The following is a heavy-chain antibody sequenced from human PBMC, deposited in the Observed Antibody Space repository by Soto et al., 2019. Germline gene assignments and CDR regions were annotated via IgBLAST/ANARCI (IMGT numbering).Heavy chain of an antibody. Sequence: XTLSIGCVVSGGSVTSYEWSWIRRFPGKGLEWIADTAYTGNTNYNPSLKSRATISIDTTKNKLSLKLNSMTEADTAVYYCARDMHAGFTHYLDPWGQGPLATVS. V-gene: IGHV4-59*02. J-gene: IGHJ5*02. D-gene: IGHD1-26*01. CDR3: ARDMHAGFTHYLDP. CDR2: TAYTGNT. CDR1: GGSVTSYE.